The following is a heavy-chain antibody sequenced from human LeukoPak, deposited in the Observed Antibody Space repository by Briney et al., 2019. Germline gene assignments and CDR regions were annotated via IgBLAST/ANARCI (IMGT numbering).Heavy chain of an antibody. J-gene: IGHJ4*02. CDR3: AKDYRSYGYLDY. CDR1: GFTFDGYA. V-gene: IGHV3-43*02. CDR2: ISGDGGST. Sequence: GRSLRLSCTVSGFTFDGYAMHWVRRAPGKGLEWVSLISGDGGSTYYADSVKGRFTISRDNSKNSLYLQMNSLRTEDTALYYCAKDYRSYGYLDYWGQGTLVTVSS. D-gene: IGHD5-18*01.